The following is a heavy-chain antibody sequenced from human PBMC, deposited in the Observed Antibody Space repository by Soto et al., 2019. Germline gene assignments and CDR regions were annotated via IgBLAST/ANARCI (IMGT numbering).Heavy chain of an antibody. D-gene: IGHD3-10*01. CDR1: GFTFSSYW. V-gene: IGHV3-74*01. CDR2: INSDGSST. CDR3: AKAGGGKGKEGYFDY. J-gene: IGHJ4*02. Sequence: GGSLRLSCAASGFTFSSYWMHWVRQAPGKGLVWVSRINSDGSSTSYADSVKGRFTISRDNSKNTLYLQMNSLRAEDTAVYYCAKAGGGKGKEGYFDYWGQGTLVTVSS.